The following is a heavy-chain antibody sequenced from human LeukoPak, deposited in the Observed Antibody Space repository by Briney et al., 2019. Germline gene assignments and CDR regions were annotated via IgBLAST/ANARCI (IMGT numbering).Heavy chain of an antibody. V-gene: IGHV3-48*03. CDR1: GFTFSSYE. D-gene: IGHD4-17*01. J-gene: IGHJ3*02. Sequence: GGSLRLSCAASGFTFSSYEMNWVRQAPGKGLEWVSYISSSGSTIYYADSVKGRFTISRDNAKNSLYLQMNSLRSEDTAVYYCARRDGDYGAFDIWGQGTMVTVSS. CDR2: ISSSGSTI. CDR3: ARRDGDYGAFDI.